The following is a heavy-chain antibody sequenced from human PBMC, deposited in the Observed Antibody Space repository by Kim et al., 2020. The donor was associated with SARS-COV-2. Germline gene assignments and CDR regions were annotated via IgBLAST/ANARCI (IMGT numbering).Heavy chain of an antibody. CDR3: ARQLPQWLPFDY. V-gene: IGHV4-61*07. J-gene: IGHJ4*02. Sequence: NYNPALKSRVTISVDTSKNQFSLKLSSVTAADTAVYYCARQLPQWLPFDYWGQGTLVTVSS. D-gene: IGHD6-19*01.